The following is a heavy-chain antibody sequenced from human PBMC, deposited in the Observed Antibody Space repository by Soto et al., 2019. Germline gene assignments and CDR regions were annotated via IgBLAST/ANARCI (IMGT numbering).Heavy chain of an antibody. Sequence: ASVKVSCKASGYSLTSYGISWVRQAPGQGLEWMGWISTYNGNTNYVQKFQGRVTMTTDTSTSTAYMELRSLRSDDTAVYYCARVGYYDILAGYYLNGMDVWGQGTTVTVSS. CDR1: GYSLTSYG. CDR3: ARVGYYDILAGYYLNGMDV. CDR2: ISTYNGNT. V-gene: IGHV1-18*01. J-gene: IGHJ6*02. D-gene: IGHD3-9*01.